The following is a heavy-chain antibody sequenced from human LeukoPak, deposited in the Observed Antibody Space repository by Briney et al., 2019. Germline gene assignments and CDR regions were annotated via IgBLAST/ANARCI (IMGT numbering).Heavy chain of an antibody. Sequence: ASVRVSCKASRYTLTSYYMHGVRQAPGQGLEWMGLINLTGGSTGYAQKFQGRVTMTRDMSSSTDYMELSSLRSEDTAIYYCARDNSVGDNAWWFDPWGQGTLVTVSS. J-gene: IGHJ5*02. V-gene: IGHV1-46*01. CDR2: INLTGGST. CDR1: RYTLTSYY. CDR3: ARDNSVGDNAWWFDP. D-gene: IGHD1-26*01.